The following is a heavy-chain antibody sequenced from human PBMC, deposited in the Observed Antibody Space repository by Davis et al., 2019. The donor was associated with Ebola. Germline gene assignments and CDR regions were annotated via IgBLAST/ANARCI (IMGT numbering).Heavy chain of an antibody. J-gene: IGHJ4*02. Sequence: ASLKVSCKSSGYTFTSYGLVWVRQAPGLGLEWMGWISGFNTNTNFAQKFQGRVTVSKDTSTNTAYMDLRSLTSDDTAIYYCARAPNYDVLTGTSSYYFDYWGQGTLVTVSS. D-gene: IGHD3-9*01. CDR3: ARAPNYDVLTGTSSYYFDY. CDR1: GYTFTSYG. V-gene: IGHV1-18*04. CDR2: ISGFNTNT.